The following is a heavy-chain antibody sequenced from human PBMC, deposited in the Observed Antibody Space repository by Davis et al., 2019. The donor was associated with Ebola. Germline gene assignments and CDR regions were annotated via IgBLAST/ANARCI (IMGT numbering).Heavy chain of an antibody. V-gene: IGHV3-48*02. Sequence: PGGSLRLSCAAASGFAFSIHWMTWVRRAPGKGLEWVSHISVGTGAIEYADSVKGRFTMSRDNAKNSLYLQMNSLRDEDTAVYYCARGRDYAFDIWGQGTTVTVSS. CDR1: GFAFSIHW. D-gene: IGHD2-21*02. CDR3: ARGRDYAFDI. J-gene: IGHJ3*02. CDR2: ISVGTGAI.